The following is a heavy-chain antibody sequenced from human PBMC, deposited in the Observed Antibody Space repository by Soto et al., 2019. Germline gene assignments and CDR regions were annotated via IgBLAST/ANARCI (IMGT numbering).Heavy chain of an antibody. CDR3: ATGRFSAMIRGVIMFDP. CDR1: GGSISSYY. J-gene: IGHJ5*02. V-gene: IGHV4-59*01. D-gene: IGHD3-10*01. Sequence: QVLLQESGPGLVKPSETLSLTCTVSGGSISSYYWNWIRQPPGKGLEWIGYIHYSGSTNYNPSLKSRVTISVDTSNTQSSLKLSSLTAADTAVYYCATGRFSAMIRGVIMFDPWGQGTLLTVSS. CDR2: IHYSGST.